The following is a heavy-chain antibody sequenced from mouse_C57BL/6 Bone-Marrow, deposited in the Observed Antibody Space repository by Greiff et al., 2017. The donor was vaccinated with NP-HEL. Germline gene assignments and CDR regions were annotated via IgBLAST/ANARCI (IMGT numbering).Heavy chain of an antibody. Sequence: VQLQQPGAELVRPGTSVKLSCKASGYTFTSYWMHWVKQRPGQGLEWIGVIDPSDSYTNYNQKFKGKATLTVDTSSSTAYMQLSSLTSEDSAVYDCARSNYFDVWGTGTTVTVAS. CDR3: ARSNYFDV. CDR1: GYTFTSYW. V-gene: IGHV1-59*01. CDR2: IDPSDSYT. J-gene: IGHJ1*03.